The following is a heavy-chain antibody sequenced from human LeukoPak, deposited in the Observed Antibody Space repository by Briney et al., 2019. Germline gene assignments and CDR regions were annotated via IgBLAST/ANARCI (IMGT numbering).Heavy chain of an antibody. D-gene: IGHD5-24*01. V-gene: IGHV3-23*01. CDR1: GFTFSSYA. CDR3: AKDRDGYNLGYAY. Sequence: QSGGSLRLSCAASGFTFSSYAMSWVRQAPGKGLEWVSAISGSGGSTYYADSVKGRFTISRDNSKNTLYLQMNSLRAEDAAIYYCAKDRDGYNLGYAYWGQGTLVTVSS. CDR2: ISGSGGST. J-gene: IGHJ4*02.